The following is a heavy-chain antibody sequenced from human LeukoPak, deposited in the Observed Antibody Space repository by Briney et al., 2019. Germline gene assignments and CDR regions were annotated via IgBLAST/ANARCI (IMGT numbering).Heavy chain of an antibody. CDR2: IKEDESEK. V-gene: IGHV3-7*01. CDR3: ARGERSSWYQYFDY. Sequence: PGGSLRLSCAASGFTFSSYWMSWVRQAPGNGPEWVANIKEDESEKNYVDSMKGRFTFSRDSAKNSLYLQMNSLRAEDTAVYYCARGERSSWYQYFDYWGQGTLVTVSS. D-gene: IGHD6-13*01. CDR1: GFTFSSYW. J-gene: IGHJ4*02.